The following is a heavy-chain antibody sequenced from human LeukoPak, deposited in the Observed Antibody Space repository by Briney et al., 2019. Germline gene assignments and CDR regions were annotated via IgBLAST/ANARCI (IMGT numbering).Heavy chain of an antibody. D-gene: IGHD3-3*01. Sequence: TGGSLRLSCAASGFTFSSYAMHWVRQAPGKGLEWVAVIYDGSNKYYADSVKGRFTISRDNSKNTLYLQMNSLRAEDTAVYYCARDYEDYDFWSGYYSAYYYYYGMDVWGQGTTVTVSS. CDR3: ARDYEDYDFWSGYYSAYYYYYGMDV. V-gene: IGHV3-30-3*01. CDR1: GFTFSSYA. CDR2: IYDGSNK. J-gene: IGHJ6*02.